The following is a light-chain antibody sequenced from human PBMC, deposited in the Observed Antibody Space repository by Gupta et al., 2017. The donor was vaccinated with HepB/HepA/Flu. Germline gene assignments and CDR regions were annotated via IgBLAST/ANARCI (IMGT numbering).Light chain of an antibody. V-gene: IGLV2-23*02. CDR3: CAYAGSQTYV. CDR2: EVS. J-gene: IGLJ1*01. Sequence: QSALPQPASMSGSPGQSIAISCTGISSDVGSYYLVSWYQPHPGKAPNVMIYEVSKRPAGVANRFSGSKAGNTASLTISGLQAEDEADYYCCAYAGSQTYVFGTGTKVTVL. CDR1: SSDVGSYYL.